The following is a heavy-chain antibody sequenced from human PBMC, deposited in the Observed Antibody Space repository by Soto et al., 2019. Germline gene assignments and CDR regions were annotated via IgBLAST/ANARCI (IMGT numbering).Heavy chain of an antibody. CDR2: IRSKPYGGTT. Sequence: EVQLVESGGGFVKPGRSLRLSCTASGFNVGEYALSWFRQAPGKGLEWVGFIRSKPYGGTTEYAASVKGRFTISRDESKSIAYLQMSSLKTDDTAVYYCSGGLWFGDLSYLRGGEYWGQGALVTVSS. CDR3: SGGLWFGDLSYLRGGEY. CDR1: GFNVGEYA. D-gene: IGHD3-10*01. V-gene: IGHV3-49*05. J-gene: IGHJ4*02.